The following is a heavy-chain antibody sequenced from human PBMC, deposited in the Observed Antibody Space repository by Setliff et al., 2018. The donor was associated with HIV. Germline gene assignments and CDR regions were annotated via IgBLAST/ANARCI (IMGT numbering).Heavy chain of an antibody. CDR2: IYHSGST. V-gene: IGHV4-4*02. CDR1: W. Sequence: WWGWVRQPPGKGLEWIGEIYHSGSTNYNPSLKSRVTISVDKSKNQFSLKLSSVTAADTAVYYCAREIRNYDFWSGYWEDHYFDSWGQGTLVTVSS. D-gene: IGHD3-3*01. J-gene: IGHJ4*02. CDR3: AREIRNYDFWSGYWEDHYFDS.